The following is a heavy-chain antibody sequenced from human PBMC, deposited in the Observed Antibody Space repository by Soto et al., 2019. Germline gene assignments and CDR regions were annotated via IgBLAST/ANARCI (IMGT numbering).Heavy chain of an antibody. Sequence: SVKVSCKASGGTFSSYAISWVRQAPGQGLEWMGGIIPIFGTANYAQKFQGRVTITADESTSTAYMELSSLRSEDTAVYYCASPPVYSSGYQNEIYGMDVWGQGTTVTVSS. V-gene: IGHV1-69*13. CDR2: IIPIFGTA. CDR1: GGTFSSYA. J-gene: IGHJ6*02. CDR3: ASPPVYSSGYQNEIYGMDV. D-gene: IGHD3-22*01.